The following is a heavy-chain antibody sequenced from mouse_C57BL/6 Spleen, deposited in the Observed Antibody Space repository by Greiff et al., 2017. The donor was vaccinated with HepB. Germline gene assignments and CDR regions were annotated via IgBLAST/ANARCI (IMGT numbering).Heavy chain of an antibody. J-gene: IGHJ2*01. V-gene: IGHV1-26*01. D-gene: IGHD1-1*01. CDR1: GYTFTDYY. CDR2: INPNNGGT. Sequence: EVQLQQSGPELVKPGASVKISCKASGYTFTDYYMNWVKQSHGKSLEWIGDINPNNGGTSYNQKFKGKATLTVDKSSSTAYMELRSLTSEDSAVYYCARNYGSSYPLYYWGQGTTLTVSS. CDR3: ARNYGSSYPLYY.